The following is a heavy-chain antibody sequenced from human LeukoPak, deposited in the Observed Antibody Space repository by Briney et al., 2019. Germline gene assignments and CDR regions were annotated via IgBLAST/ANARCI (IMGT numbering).Heavy chain of an antibody. CDR2: ISHDGNTK. J-gene: IGHJ4*02. Sequence: GGSLRLSCTASGFTFSTYTMHWVRQAPGKGLEXXXXISHDGNTKHYADSVKGRFTISRDNSKNSLYLQMNSLRAEDTAFYSCARSLPATREPQAIDYWGQGTLVTVSS. V-gene: IGHV3-30*14. CDR1: GFTFSTYT. CDR3: ARSLPATREPQAIDY. D-gene: IGHD2-2*01.